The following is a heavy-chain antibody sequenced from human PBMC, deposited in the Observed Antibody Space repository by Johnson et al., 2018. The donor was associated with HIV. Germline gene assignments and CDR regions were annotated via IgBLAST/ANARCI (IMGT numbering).Heavy chain of an antibody. J-gene: IGHJ3*02. V-gene: IGHV3-23*01. Sequence: VHLLEPGGGLVQPGPSLRLSCAPSGFTFPSSAMSWLRQAPGKGLAWVSAISGSGCIPYYADSVKGRFTISRYHSKHTLYLQMNSLRAEDTAVYYCAKDSERITIFGVVIEFNTNDAFDIWGQGTMVTVSS. CDR2: ISGSGCIP. D-gene: IGHD3-3*01. CDR1: GFTFPSSA. CDR3: AKDSERITIFGVVIEFNTNDAFDI.